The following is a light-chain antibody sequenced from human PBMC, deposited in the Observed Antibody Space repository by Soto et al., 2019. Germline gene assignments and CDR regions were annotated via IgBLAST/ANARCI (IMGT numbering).Light chain of an antibody. CDR3: QQSHDAPRT. CDR1: QSIGNY. V-gene: IGKV1-39*01. CDR2: AAS. Sequence: DIQMTQSPSSLSASVGDRVTITCRASQSIGNYLNWYQQKPGKAPKLLIYAASSLQSGVPSRFTGSVSGTDFTLTISSLQPEDFATYYCQQSHDAPRTFGQGTKVEI. J-gene: IGKJ1*01.